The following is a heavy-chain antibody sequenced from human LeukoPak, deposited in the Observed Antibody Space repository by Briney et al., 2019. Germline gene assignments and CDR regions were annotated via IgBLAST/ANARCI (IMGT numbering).Heavy chain of an antibody. CDR2: IYYSGST. D-gene: IGHD6-19*01. V-gene: IGHV4-59*01. CDR3: ARGRGWSRVDWFDP. J-gene: IGHJ5*02. CDR1: GGSISSYY. Sequence: SETLSLTCTVSGGSISSYYWGWIRQPPGKGLEWIGYIYYSGSTNYNPSLKSRVTISVDTSKNQFSLKLSSVTAADTAVYYCARGRGWSRVDWFDPWGQGTLVTVSS.